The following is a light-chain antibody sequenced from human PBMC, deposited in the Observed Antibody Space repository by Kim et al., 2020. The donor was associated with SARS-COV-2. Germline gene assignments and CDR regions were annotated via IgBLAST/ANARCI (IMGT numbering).Light chain of an antibody. CDR3: QQYYYFKT. CDR1: QSVSSK. Sequence: SVSPGERATLSCRASQSVSSKLSWYQQKPGQAPSLLIYDVSTRDTGIPARFSGSGSGTEFTLTISSLQSEDFAVYYCQQYYYFKTFGQGTKVDIK. V-gene: IGKV3-15*01. J-gene: IGKJ1*01. CDR2: DVS.